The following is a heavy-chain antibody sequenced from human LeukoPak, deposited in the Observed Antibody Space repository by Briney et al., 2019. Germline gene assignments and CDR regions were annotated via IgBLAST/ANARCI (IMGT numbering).Heavy chain of an antibody. CDR1: RFTFSSYS. Sequence: GESLRLSCAASRFTFSSYSMNWVRQAPGKGLEWVSSISSSSSYIYYADSVKGRFTISRDNSKNTLYLQMGSLRAEDMAVYYCARGGPRFYYYYYYMDVWGKGTTVTISS. J-gene: IGHJ6*03. CDR2: ISSSSSYI. CDR3: ARGGPRFYYYYYYMDV. V-gene: IGHV3-21*01.